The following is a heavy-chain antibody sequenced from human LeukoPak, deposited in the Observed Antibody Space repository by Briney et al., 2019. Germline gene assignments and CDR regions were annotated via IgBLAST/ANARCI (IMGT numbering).Heavy chain of an antibody. J-gene: IGHJ4*02. V-gene: IGHV1-69*04. Sequence: SVKVSCKASGGTFSAYAISWVRQAPGQGLEWMGRIIPILGIANYAQKFQGRVTITADKSTSTAYMELSSLRSEDTAVYYCASGGNPYFDYWGQGTLVTVSS. CDR3: ASGGNPYFDY. D-gene: IGHD4-23*01. CDR1: GGTFSAYA. CDR2: IIPILGIA.